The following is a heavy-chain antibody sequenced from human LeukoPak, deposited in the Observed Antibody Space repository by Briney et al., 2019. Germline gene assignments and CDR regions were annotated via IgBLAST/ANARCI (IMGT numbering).Heavy chain of an antibody. Sequence: PGGSLRLSCAASGFTFSSYWVSWVRQAPGKGLEWVANIKQDGSEKYYVDSVKGRFTISRDNAKNSLYLQMNSLRAENTAVYYCARPRYNWNWFDPWGQGTLVTISS. CDR2: IKQDGSEK. CDR3: ARPRYNWNWFDP. J-gene: IGHJ5*02. V-gene: IGHV3-7*01. CDR1: GFTFSSYW. D-gene: IGHD1-20*01.